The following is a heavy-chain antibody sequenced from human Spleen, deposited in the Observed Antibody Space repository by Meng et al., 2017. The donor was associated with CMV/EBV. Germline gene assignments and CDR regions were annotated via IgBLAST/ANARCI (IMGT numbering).Heavy chain of an antibody. CDR1: GGSISSSSYY. V-gene: IGHV4-39*07. CDR3: ARDYPDCSGGSCYSSN. CDR2: IYYSGST. Sequence: QLQLQESGPGLVKPSETLSLTCTVSGGSISSSSYYWGWIRQPPGKGLEWIGSIYYSGSTYYNPSLKSRVTISVDTSKNQFSLKLSSVTAADTAVYYCARDYPDCSGGSCYSSNWGQGTLVTVSS. J-gene: IGHJ4*02. D-gene: IGHD2-15*01.